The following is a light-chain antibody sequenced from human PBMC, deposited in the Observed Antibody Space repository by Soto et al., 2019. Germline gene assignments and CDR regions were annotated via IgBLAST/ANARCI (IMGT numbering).Light chain of an antibody. V-gene: IGKV3-15*01. J-gene: IGKJ1*01. Sequence: EIVLTQSPGTLSLSPGERATLSCRASQTLSNSFIAWYQQKPGQAPRLLIYAASTRARGIPARFSGSGSGTEFTLSISSLQSEDFAVYYCKQYNNWPRTFGQGTKVDIK. CDR2: AAS. CDR3: KQYNNWPRT. CDR1: QTLSNS.